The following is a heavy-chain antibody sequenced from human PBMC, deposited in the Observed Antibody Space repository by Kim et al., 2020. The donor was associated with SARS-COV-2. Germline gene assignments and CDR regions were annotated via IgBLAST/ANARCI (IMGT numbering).Heavy chain of an antibody. CDR1: GYTFTSYD. V-gene: IGHV1-8*01. CDR3: ARASRVTVRRAGYYGMDV. CDR2: MNPNSGNT. Sequence: ASVKVSCKASGYTFTSYDINWVRQATGQGLEWMGWMNPNSGNTGYAQKFQGRVTMTRNTSISTAYMELSSLRSEDTAVYYCARASRVTVRRAGYYGMDVWGQGTTVTVSS. D-gene: IGHD4-17*01. J-gene: IGHJ6*02.